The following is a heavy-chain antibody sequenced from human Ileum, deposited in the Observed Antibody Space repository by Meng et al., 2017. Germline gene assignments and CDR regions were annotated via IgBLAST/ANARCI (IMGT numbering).Heavy chain of an antibody. V-gene: IGHV1-3*01. D-gene: IGHD1-1*01. CDR1: GSTFTTYA. Sequence: VSLVQSGPEVKKPGASVKVFCKASGSTFTTYAKHLVRQATGQGLEWMGWINVDNGDTRYSQKFQGRLTITRDTSASTAYLELSSLTSEDTAVYYCARNTVGTTTLDCWGQGTLVTVSS. J-gene: IGHJ4*02. CDR2: INVDNGDT. CDR3: ARNTVGTTTLDC.